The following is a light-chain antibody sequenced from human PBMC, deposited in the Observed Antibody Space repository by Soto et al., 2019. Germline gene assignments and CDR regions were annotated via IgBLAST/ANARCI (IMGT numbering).Light chain of an antibody. CDR2: AAS. CDR3: QQYGTSPEWT. J-gene: IGKJ1*01. CDR1: QSVSRY. V-gene: IGKV3-20*01. Sequence: EIVLTQSPATLSLSPGERATLSCRASQSVSRYLAWYQQKPGQAPRLLIYAASSRATGIPDRFSGSGSGTDFTLTISRLEPEDLAVYYCQQYGTSPEWTFGQGTKVDI.